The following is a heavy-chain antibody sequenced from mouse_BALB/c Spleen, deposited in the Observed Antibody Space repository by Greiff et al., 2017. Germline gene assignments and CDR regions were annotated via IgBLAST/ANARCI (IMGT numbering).Heavy chain of an antibody. Sequence: QVHVKQSGPELVKPGASVRISCKASGYTFTSYYIHWVKQRPGQGLEWIGWIYPGNVNTKYNEKFKGKATLTADKSSSTAYMQLSSLTSEDSAVYFCARYQGYYDYWGQGTTLTVSS. CDR1: GYTFTSYY. V-gene: IGHV1S56*01. CDR2: IYPGNVNT. J-gene: IGHJ2*01. D-gene: IGHD2-3*01. CDR3: ARYQGYYDY.